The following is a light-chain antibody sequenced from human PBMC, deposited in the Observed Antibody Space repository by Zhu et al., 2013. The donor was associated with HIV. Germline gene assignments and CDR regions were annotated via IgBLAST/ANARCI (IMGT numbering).Light chain of an antibody. Sequence: DIVLTQSPGTLSLSPGERATLSCRASQSVISSFLAWYQQKPGQAPRLLINGASSRATGIPDRFSGSGSGTDFTLTITGLEPEDFGMYFCQRFGSSVTWTFGQGTKLEIK. CDR3: QRFGSSVTWT. CDR2: GAS. J-gene: IGKJ1*01. CDR1: QSVISSF. V-gene: IGKV3-20*01.